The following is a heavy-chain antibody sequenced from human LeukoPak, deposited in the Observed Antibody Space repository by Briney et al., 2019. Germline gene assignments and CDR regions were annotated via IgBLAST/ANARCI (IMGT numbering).Heavy chain of an antibody. V-gene: IGHV3-23*01. CDR2: ISGSGVST. CDR1: GFTFNIYG. Sequence: GGSLRLSCAASGFTFNIYGVNWVRQAPGKGLEWVSGISGSGVSTDYADSVKGRFTTSRDNSKNMVYLQMNTLRAEDTATYYCAKDRGPYIGIDNNWLHPWGQGTLVTVSS. CDR3: AKDRGPYIGIDNNWLHP. D-gene: IGHD1-26*01. J-gene: IGHJ5*02.